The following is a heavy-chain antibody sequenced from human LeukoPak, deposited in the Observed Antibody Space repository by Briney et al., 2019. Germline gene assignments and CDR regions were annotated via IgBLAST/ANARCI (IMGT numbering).Heavy chain of an antibody. CDR1: GGSISSYY. CDR2: IYTSGST. J-gene: IGHJ3*02. V-gene: IGHV4-4*07. CDR3: ARATYYYDRSGYYYAFDI. D-gene: IGHD3-22*01. Sequence: SETLSLTCTVSGGSISSYYWSWIRQPAGKGLEWIGRIYTSGSTNYNPSLKSRVTMSVDTSKNQFSLKLSSVTAADTAVYYCARATYYYDRSGYYYAFDIWGQGTMVTVSS.